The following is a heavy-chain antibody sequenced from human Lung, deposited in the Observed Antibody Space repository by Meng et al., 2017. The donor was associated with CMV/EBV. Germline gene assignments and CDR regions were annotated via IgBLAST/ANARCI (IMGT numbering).Heavy chain of an antibody. CDR3: ARGESINY. D-gene: IGHD3-10*01. V-gene: IGHV1-46*01. CDR1: GYTFTSYY. J-gene: IGHJ4*02. CDR2: VNPAGGDA. Sequence: ASXKVSCKASGYTFTSYYLHWIRQAPGQGLEWMGIVNPAGGDATYARTFEGRVTMTRDRSTDTVYLELNRLTPEDTAVYYCARGESINYWGQGTRVTVSS.